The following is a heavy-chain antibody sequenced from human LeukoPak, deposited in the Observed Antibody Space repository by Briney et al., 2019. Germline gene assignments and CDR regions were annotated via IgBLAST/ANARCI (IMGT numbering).Heavy chain of an antibody. D-gene: IGHD6-13*01. CDR1: GGSPSSYY. CDR2: IYYSGST. J-gene: IGHJ4*02. Sequence: PSETLSLTCTVSGGSPSSYYWSWIRQPPGKGREWIGYIYYSGSTNYNPSLTSRVTISVDTSKNQFSLKLSSVTAADTAVYYCASQRPYSSSGHFDYWGQGTLVTVSS. V-gene: IGHV4-59*01. CDR3: ASQRPYSSSGHFDY.